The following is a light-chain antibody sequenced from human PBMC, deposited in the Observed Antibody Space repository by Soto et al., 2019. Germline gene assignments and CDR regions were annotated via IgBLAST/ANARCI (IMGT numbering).Light chain of an antibody. Sequence: QSALTQPPSASGSPGQSVTISCTGTSSDVGAYYSVSWYQQHPEKAPKLIIYEVNKRPSGVPDRFSASKSGNTASLTVSGLQAEDEADYYCSSYAGSNNLVVGGGTKVTVL. CDR1: SSDVGAYYS. V-gene: IGLV2-8*01. J-gene: IGLJ2*01. CDR3: SSYAGSNNLV. CDR2: EVN.